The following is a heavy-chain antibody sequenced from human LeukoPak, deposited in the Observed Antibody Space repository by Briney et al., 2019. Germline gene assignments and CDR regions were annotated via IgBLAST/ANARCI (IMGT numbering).Heavy chain of an antibody. CDR1: GFTFSSYG. CDR2: IRYDGSNK. V-gene: IGHV3-30*02. CDR3: VKTGGSYAGYPGDY. D-gene: IGHD1-26*01. J-gene: IGHJ4*02. Sequence: GGSLRLSCAASGFTFSSYGMHWVRQAPGKGLEWVAFIRYDGSNKYYADSVKGRFTISRDNSKNTLYLQMNSLRAEDTAAYYCVKTGGSYAGYPGDYWGQGTLVTVSS.